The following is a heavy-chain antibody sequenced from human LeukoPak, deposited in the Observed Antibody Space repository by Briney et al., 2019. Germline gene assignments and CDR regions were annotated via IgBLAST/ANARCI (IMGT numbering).Heavy chain of an antibody. Sequence: PGGSLRLSCAASGFIVSSYGMSWVRQAPGKGLEWVANIKQDGSEKYYVDSVKGRFTISRDNAKNSLYLQMNSLRAEDTAVYYCAREGGSNEYFDYWGQGTLVTVSS. V-gene: IGHV3-7*01. CDR3: AREGGSNEYFDY. J-gene: IGHJ4*02. D-gene: IGHD1-26*01. CDR1: GFIVSSYG. CDR2: IKQDGSEK.